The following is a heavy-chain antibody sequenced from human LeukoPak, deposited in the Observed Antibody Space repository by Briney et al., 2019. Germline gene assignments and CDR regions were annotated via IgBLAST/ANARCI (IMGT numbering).Heavy chain of an antibody. CDR2: IYYSGST. CDR1: GGSISSHY. CDR3: ARDPTSGWFDP. J-gene: IGHJ5*02. D-gene: IGHD3-16*01. V-gene: IGHV4-59*11. Sequence: SETLSLTCTVSGGSISSHYWSWIRQPPGKGLEWIGYIYYSGSTNYNPSLKSRVTISVDMSKNQFSLKLSSVTAADTAVYYCARDPTSGWFDPWGQGTLVTVSS.